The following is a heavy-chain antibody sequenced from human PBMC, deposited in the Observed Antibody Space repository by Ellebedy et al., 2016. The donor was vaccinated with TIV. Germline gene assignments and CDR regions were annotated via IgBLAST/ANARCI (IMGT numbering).Heavy chain of an antibody. CDR1: GGSISSSSYY. Sequence: SETLSLXXTVSGGSISSSSYYWGWIRQPPGKGLEWIGSIYYSGSTYYNPSLKSRVTISVDTSKNQFSLKLSSVTAADTAVYYCARVWRYTQVCSSTSCYGMDVWGQGTTVTVSS. CDR2: IYYSGST. V-gene: IGHV4-39*01. J-gene: IGHJ6*02. CDR3: ARVWRYTQVCSSTSCYGMDV. D-gene: IGHD2-2*01.